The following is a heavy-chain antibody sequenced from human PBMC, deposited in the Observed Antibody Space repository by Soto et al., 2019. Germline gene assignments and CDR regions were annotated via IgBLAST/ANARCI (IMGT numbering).Heavy chain of an antibody. CDR1: GFTFSSYG. J-gene: IGHJ4*02. Sequence: GGSLRLSCAASGFTFSSYGMHWVRQAPGKGLEWVAVISYDGSNKYYADSVKGRFTISRDNSKNTLYLQMNSLRVEDTAVYYWAKDQSLVRGRMHYWGQGTLVTVSS. CDR3: AKDQSLVRGRMHY. D-gene: IGHD3-10*01. V-gene: IGHV3-30*18. CDR2: ISYDGSNK.